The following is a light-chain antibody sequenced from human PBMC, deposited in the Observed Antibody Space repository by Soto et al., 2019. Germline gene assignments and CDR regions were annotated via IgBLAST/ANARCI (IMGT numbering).Light chain of an antibody. V-gene: IGKV3-15*01. CDR3: QQYNKWSVLFT. Sequence: EIVMTQSPATLSVSPGERATLSCRASQSVSSNLAWYQQKPGQAPRLLIYGASTRATGIPARFSGSGSGTEFTLTISSLQSEDFAVYYCQQYNKWSVLFTFGPGTKVDIK. CDR2: GAS. CDR1: QSVSSN. J-gene: IGKJ3*01.